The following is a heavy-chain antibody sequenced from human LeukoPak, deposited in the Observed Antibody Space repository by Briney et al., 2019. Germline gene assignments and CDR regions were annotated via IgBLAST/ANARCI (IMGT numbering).Heavy chain of an antibody. CDR3: ARLAKTRRGYSYGRYNWFDP. V-gene: IGHV4-34*01. Sequence: SETLSLTCAVYGGSFSGYYWSWIRQPPGKGLEWIGEINHSGSTNYNPSLKSRVTISVDTSKNQFSLKLSSVTAADTAVYYCARLAKTRRGYSYGRYNWFDPWGQGTLVTVSS. CDR2: INHSGST. CDR1: GGSFSGYY. D-gene: IGHD5-18*01. J-gene: IGHJ5*02.